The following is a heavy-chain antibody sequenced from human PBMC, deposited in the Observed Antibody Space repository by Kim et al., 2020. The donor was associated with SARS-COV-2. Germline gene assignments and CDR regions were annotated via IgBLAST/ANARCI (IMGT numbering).Heavy chain of an antibody. J-gene: IGHJ4*02. D-gene: IGHD2-2*01. CDR2: INHSGST. CDR3: ARSRGVVVPAAEYYFDY. CDR1: GGSFSGYY. Sequence: SETLSLTCAVYGGSFSGYYWSWIRQPPGKGLEWIGEINHSGSTNYNPSLKSRVTISVDTSKNQFSLKLSSVTAADTAVYYCARSRGVVVPAAEYYFDYWGQGTLGTVSS. V-gene: IGHV4-34*01.